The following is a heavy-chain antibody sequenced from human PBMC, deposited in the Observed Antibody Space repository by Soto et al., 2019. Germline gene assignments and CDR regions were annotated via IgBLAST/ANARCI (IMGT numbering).Heavy chain of an antibody. V-gene: IGHV3-21*01. Sequence: GESLKISCAASGFTFSSYSMNWVRQAPGKGLEWVSSISSSSSYIYYADSVKGRFTISRDNAKNSLYLQMNSLRAEDTAVYYCARSYSSSWYGEYYFDYWGQGTLVTVSS. J-gene: IGHJ4*02. CDR1: GFTFSSYS. CDR3: ARSYSSSWYGEYYFDY. D-gene: IGHD6-13*01. CDR2: ISSSSSYI.